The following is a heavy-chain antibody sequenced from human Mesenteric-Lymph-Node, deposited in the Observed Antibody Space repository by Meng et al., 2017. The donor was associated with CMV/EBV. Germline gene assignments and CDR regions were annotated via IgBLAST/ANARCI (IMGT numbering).Heavy chain of an antibody. CDR3: ARGDYELEY. CDR1: GFTFSDYY. V-gene: IGHV3-11*06. J-gene: IGHJ4*02. Sequence: LYCAASGFTFSDYYMPWIRQAPGNGLEWISYISGSTTYINYADSVKGRFTVSRDNAKNSLYLQMNSLRAEDTAVYYCARGDYELEYWGQGTLVTVSS. CDR2: ISGSTTYI. D-gene: IGHD4-17*01.